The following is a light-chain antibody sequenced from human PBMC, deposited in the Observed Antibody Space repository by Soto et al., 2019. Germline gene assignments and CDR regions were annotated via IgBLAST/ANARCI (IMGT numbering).Light chain of an antibody. J-gene: IGLJ3*02. V-gene: IGLV2-14*01. Sequence: QSALTQPASVSGSPGQSITISCTGTSSDIGGYNYVSWYQQHPGKAPKLMVYEVINRPSGVSNRFSGSKSGSTASLIIFGLQAEDEADYYCSSYTSTTTPVFGGGTKLTVL. CDR3: SSYTSTTTPV. CDR2: EVI. CDR1: SSDIGGYNY.